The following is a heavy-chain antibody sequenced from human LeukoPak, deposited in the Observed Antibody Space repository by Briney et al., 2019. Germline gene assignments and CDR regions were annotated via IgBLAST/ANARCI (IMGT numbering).Heavy chain of an antibody. D-gene: IGHD4-17*01. V-gene: IGHV4-4*07. J-gene: IGHJ6*03. CDR2: ISTSGST. CDR1: GDSISGFY. Sequence: SETLSLTCTVSGDSISGFYWSWIRQPAGKGLQWIGRISTSGSTNYNPSLKGRVTMSVDRSTNEFSLTVRSVTAADTALYYCARGLPSYGDYVDYYFYMDVWGKGTTVTVSS. CDR3: ARGLPSYGDYVDYYFYMDV.